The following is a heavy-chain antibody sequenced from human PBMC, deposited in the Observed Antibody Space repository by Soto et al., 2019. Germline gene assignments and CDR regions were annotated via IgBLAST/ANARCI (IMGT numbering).Heavy chain of an antibody. J-gene: IGHJ4*02. Sequence: SSETLSLTCTVSGDSIRSGNHYWSWIRQPPGKGLEWIGYIYYSGSTYYSPSLKSRVTISVDTSKNQFSLKLNSVTAADTAVYYCARDATGTTVTQFDYWGQGTLVTVSS. CDR1: GDSIRSGNHY. D-gene: IGHD4-17*01. CDR3: ARDATGTTVTQFDY. CDR2: IYYSGST. V-gene: IGHV4-30-4*01.